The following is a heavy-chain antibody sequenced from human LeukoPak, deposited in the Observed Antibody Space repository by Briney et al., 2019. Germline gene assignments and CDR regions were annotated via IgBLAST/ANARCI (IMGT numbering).Heavy chain of an antibody. D-gene: IGHD6-13*01. CDR2: INPNSGGT. J-gene: IGHJ4*02. CDR3: ARGGAAAAGHFDY. V-gene: IGHV1-2*02. Sequence: ASVKVSCKASGYSFTSYGFSWVRQAPGQGLEWMGWINPNSGGTNYAQKFQGRVTMTRDTSISTAYMELSRLRSDDTAVYYCARGGAAAAGHFDYWGQGTLVTVSS. CDR1: GYSFTSYG.